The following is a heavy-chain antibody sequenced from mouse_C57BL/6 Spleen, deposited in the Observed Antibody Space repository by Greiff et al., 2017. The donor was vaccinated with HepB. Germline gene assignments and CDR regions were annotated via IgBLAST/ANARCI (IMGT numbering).Heavy chain of an antibody. J-gene: IGHJ3*01. CDR3: ARGNLQAY. CDR1: GYTFTDYY. V-gene: IGHV1-26*01. CDR2: INPNNGGT. Sequence: VQLQQSGPELVKPGASVKISCKASGYTFTDYYMNWVKQSHGKSLEWIGDINPNNGGTSYNQKFKGKATLTVDKSSSTAYMELRSLTSEDSAVYYCARGNLQAYWGQGTLVTVSA.